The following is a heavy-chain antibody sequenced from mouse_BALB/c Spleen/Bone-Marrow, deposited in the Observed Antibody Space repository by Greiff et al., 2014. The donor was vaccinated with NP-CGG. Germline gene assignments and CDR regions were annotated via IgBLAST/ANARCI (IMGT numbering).Heavy chain of an antibody. CDR3: ARNYGNYVWFAN. V-gene: IGHV1-9*01. J-gene: IGHJ3*01. Sequence: VQVVESGAELMKPGASVKISCKATGYTFSRYWIEWVKQRPGHGLEWIGEILPGSGSTNYNEKFKGKATFTADTSPNTAYMQLSSLTSEDSAVYYCARNYGNYVWFANWGQGTLVTVSA. CDR1: GYTFSRYW. CDR2: ILPGSGST. D-gene: IGHD2-1*01.